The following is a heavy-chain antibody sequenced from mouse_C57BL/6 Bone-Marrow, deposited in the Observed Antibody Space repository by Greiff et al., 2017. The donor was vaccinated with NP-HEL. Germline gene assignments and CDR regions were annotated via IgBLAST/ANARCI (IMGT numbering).Heavy chain of an antibody. Sequence: EVQLQQSGPELVKPGASVKISCKASGYSFTGYYMNWVKQSPEKSLEWIGVINPSTGGTTYNQKVKGKATLTVDKSSSTAYMQLKSLTSEDSAVXCCARGFDFLLPRCAMDYWGTGTSVTVSS. V-gene: IGHV1-42*01. CDR3: ARGFDFLLPRCAMDY. J-gene: IGHJ4*01. D-gene: IGHD1-1*01. CDR2: INPSTGGT. CDR1: GYSFTGYY.